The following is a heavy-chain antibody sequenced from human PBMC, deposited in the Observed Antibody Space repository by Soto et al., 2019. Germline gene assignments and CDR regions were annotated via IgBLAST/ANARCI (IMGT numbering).Heavy chain of an antibody. V-gene: IGHV3-48*04. J-gene: IGHJ4*02. CDR1: RFTFSSYS. CDR3: ARDKDWAFDY. D-gene: IGHD3-9*01. CDR2: IFVIITTV. Sequence: GGSLRLSCIPARFTFSSYSMVWVRQAPVNGLEFISYIFVIITTVYYADSVKGRFTFSRYNAQNSLFLLMNSLRAEDAAIHYCARDKDWAFDYWGQGT.